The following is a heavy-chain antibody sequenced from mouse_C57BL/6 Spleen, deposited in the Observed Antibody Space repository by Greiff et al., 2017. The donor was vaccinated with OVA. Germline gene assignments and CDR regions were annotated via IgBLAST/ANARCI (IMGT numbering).Heavy chain of an antibody. Sequence: QVQLKQPGAELVMPGASVKLSCKASGYTFTSYWMHWVKQRPGQGLEWIGEIDPSDSYTNYNQKFKGKSTLTVDKSSSTAYMQLSSLTSEDSAVYYCARLGDYGGFAYWGQGTLVTVSA. CDR3: ARLGDYGGFAY. D-gene: IGHD2-4*01. V-gene: IGHV1-69*01. CDR2: IDPSDSYT. J-gene: IGHJ3*01. CDR1: GYTFTSYW.